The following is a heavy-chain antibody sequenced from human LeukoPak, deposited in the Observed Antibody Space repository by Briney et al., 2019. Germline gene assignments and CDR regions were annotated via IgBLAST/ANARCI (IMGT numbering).Heavy chain of an antibody. J-gene: IGHJ4*02. V-gene: IGHV3-74*01. CDR1: GFTFSSYW. D-gene: IGHD3-22*01. Sequence: PGGSLRLSCAASGFTFSSYWMHWVRQAPGKGLVWVSRINSDGSSTSYADSVKGRFTISRDNAKNTLYLQMNSLRAEDTAVYYCAKGYRYFDSSGYYVDHWGQGTLVTVSS. CDR2: INSDGSST. CDR3: AKGYRYFDSSGYYVDH.